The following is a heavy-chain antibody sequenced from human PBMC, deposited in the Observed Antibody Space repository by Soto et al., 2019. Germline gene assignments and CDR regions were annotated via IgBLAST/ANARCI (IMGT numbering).Heavy chain of an antibody. D-gene: IGHD2-15*01. V-gene: IGHV1-69*06. Sequence: QVQLVQSGAEVKKPGSSVKVSCKASGGTFSSYAISWVRQAPGQGLEWMGGIIPIFGTANYAQKFQGRVTITAEKSTSTAYMELSSLRSEDTAVYYCARDPGGGRERDYYYGMDVWGQGTTVTVSS. J-gene: IGHJ6*02. CDR2: IIPIFGTA. CDR3: ARDPGGGRERDYYYGMDV. CDR1: GGTFSSYA.